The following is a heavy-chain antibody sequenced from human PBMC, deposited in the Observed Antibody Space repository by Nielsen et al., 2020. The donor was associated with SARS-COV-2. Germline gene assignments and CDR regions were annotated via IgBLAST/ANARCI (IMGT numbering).Heavy chain of an antibody. V-gene: IGHV3-21*01. CDR1: GFTFSSYG. Sequence: GGSLRLSCAASGFTFSSYGMHWVRQAPGKGLEWVSSISSSSSYIYYADSVKGRFTISRDNAKNSLYLQMNSLRAEDTAVYYCATTGDWTTLLWGQGTLVTVSS. J-gene: IGHJ4*02. CDR3: ATTGDWTTLL. D-gene: IGHD2-21*02. CDR2: ISSSSSYI.